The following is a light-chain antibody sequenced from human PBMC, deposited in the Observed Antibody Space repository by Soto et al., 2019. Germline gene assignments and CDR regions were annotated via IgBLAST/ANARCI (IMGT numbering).Light chain of an antibody. J-gene: IGLJ2*01. V-gene: IGLV2-14*01. Sequence: QSALTQPASVSGSPGQSIAISCTGTSSDVGSYNSVSWYQQFPGKAPKLTLYAVTNRPSGVSNRFSGSKSGNTASLTISGLQAEDEADYFCSSYTTSATLVFGVGTQLTVL. CDR2: AVT. CDR1: SSDVGSYNS. CDR3: SSYTTSATLV.